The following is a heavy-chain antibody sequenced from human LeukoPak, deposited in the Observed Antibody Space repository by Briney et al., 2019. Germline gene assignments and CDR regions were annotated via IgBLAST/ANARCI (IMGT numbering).Heavy chain of an antibody. Sequence: ASVKVSCKASGYTFTSYYMHWVRQAPGQGLEWMGIINPSGGSTSYAQKFQGRVTMTRDTSTSTVYMELSSLRSEDTAVYYCARDLGVIITGTSTPWFDPWGQGTLVTVSS. J-gene: IGHJ5*02. CDR2: INPSGGST. D-gene: IGHD1-7*01. CDR1: GYTFTSYY. V-gene: IGHV1-46*01. CDR3: ARDLGVIITGTSTPWFDP.